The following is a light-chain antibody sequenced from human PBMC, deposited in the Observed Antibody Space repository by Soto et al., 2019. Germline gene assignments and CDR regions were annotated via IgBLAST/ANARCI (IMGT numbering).Light chain of an antibody. V-gene: IGKV3-15*01. Sequence: EIVMTQSPATLSVSPAERVTLSCRARQSVGSNLARYQQKPGQAPRLLIYGASTRATGIPARFSGSGSETDFTLTISSLQAEDSAVYFCQQNNSWPTLTFGQGTKVDIK. CDR3: QQNNSWPTLT. J-gene: IGKJ1*01. CDR2: GAS. CDR1: QSVGSN.